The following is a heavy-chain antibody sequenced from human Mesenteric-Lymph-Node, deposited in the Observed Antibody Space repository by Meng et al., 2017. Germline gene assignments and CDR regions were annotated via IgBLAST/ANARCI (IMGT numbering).Heavy chain of an antibody. D-gene: IGHD5-24*01. CDR3: ARGPSRWLQFSFDY. J-gene: IGHJ4*02. CDR1: GSSISSGGYY. Sequence: QVQLQQWGAGLLKPSETLSLTCTVSGSSISSGGYYWSWIRQHPGKGLEWIGYIYYSGSTYYNPSLKSRVTISVDTSKNQFSLKLSSVTAADTAVYYCARGPSRWLQFSFDYWGQGTLVTVSS. CDR2: IYYSGST. V-gene: IGHV4-31*03.